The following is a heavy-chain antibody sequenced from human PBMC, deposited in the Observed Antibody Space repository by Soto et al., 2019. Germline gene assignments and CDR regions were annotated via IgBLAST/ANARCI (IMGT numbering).Heavy chain of an antibody. J-gene: IGHJ4*02. CDR2: IDWDDDK. V-gene: IGHV2-70*11. Sequence: ESGPTLVNPTQTLTLTCTFSGFSLSTTGVGVSWIRQPPGKALEWLARIDWDDDKYYSTSLKTRLTISKDTSKNQVVLTMTNMDPVDTATYYCARMGSTADYFDYWGQGTLVTVSS. CDR1: GFSLSTTGVG. CDR3: ARMGSTADYFDY.